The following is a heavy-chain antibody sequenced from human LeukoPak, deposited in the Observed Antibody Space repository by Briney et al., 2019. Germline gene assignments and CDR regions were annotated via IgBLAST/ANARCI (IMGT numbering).Heavy chain of an antibody. CDR1: GGSFRGYY. CDR2: INHSGST. CDR3: ARAARGICRSTSCYVPYYYYYMDV. V-gene: IGHV4-34*01. D-gene: IGHD2-2*01. Sequence: SETLSLTXAVYGGSFRGYYWSWIRQPPGKGLEWIGEINHSGSTNYNPSLKSRVTISVDTSKNQFSLKLSSVTAADTAVYYCARAARGICRSTSCYVPYYYYYMDVWGKGTTVTVSS. J-gene: IGHJ6*03.